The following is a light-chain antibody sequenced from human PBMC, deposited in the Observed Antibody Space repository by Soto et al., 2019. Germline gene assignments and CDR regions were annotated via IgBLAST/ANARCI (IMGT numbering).Light chain of an antibody. CDR2: ETS. V-gene: IGKV3-20*01. J-gene: IGKJ4*01. CDR3: QQYGSYPLT. CDR1: HSVDSCY. Sequence: EVVLTQSPGALSLSPGERATLSCRASHSVDSCYFAWYQQRPGQAPRLLIYETSSRATGIPDRFSGSGSGTDFTLTVSRLEPEDFAVYFCQQYGSYPLTFGGGTKVEIK.